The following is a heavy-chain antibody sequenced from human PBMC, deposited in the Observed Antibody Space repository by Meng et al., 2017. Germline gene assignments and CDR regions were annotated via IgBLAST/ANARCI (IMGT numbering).Heavy chain of an antibody. CDR2: IWYDGSNK. D-gene: IGHD2/OR15-2a*01. CDR1: GFTFSSEG. CDR3: ARGLSTTYWYFDL. Sequence: QVRLGEAGGGVVQPGRSLRCSCAASGFTFSSEGMHWVRQAPGKGLEWVAVIWYDGSNKYYADSVKGRFTISRDNSKNTLYLQMNSLRAEDTAVYYCARGLSTTYWYFDLWGRGTLVTVSS. V-gene: IGHV3-33*01. J-gene: IGHJ2*01.